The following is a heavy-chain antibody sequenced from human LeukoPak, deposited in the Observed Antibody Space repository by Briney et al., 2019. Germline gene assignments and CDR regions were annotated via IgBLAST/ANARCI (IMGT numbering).Heavy chain of an antibody. CDR3: AKVQSPYGSGSYYSLFDY. J-gene: IGHJ4*02. CDR1: GFTFSSYA. V-gene: IGHV3-23*01. CDR2: ISGSGGST. D-gene: IGHD3-10*01. Sequence: GSLRLSCAASGFTFSSYAMSWVRQAPGKGLEWVSAISGSGGSTYYADSVKGRFTISRDNSKNTLYLQMNSLRAEDTAVYYCAKVQSPYGSGSYYSLFDYWGQGTPGHRLL.